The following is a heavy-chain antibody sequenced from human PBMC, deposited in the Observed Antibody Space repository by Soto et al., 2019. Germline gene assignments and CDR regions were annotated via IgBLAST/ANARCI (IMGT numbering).Heavy chain of an antibody. V-gene: IGHV3-23*01. CDR1: GFTFSSYA. CDR2: ISGSGGST. D-gene: IGHD4-4*01. J-gene: IGHJ3*02. CDR3: AKDRSRGLETVTTRGDAFDI. Sequence: GGSLRLSCAASGFTFSSYAMSWVRQAPGKGLEWVSAISGSGGSTYYADSVKGRFTISRDNSKNTLYLQMNSLRAEDTAVYYCAKDRSRGLETVTTRGDAFDIWGHGTMVTVSS.